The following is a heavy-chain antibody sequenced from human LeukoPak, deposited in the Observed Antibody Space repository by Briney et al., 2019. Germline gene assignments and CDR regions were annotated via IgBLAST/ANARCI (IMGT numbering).Heavy chain of an antibody. D-gene: IGHD1-26*01. CDR3: AREGLYSGSYGLPYAFDT. CDR1: GGTFSSYA. CDR2: IIPIFGTA. J-gene: IGHJ3*02. V-gene: IGHV1-69*06. Sequence: ASVKVSCKASGGTFSSYAISWVRQAPGQGLEWMGGIIPIFGTANYAQKFQGRVTITADKSTSTAYMELSSLRSEDTAVYYCAREGLYSGSYGLPYAFDTWGQGTMVTVSS.